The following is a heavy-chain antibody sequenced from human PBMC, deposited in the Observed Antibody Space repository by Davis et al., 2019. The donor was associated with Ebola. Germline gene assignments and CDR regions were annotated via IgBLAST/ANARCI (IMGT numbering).Heavy chain of an antibody. CDR3: ARLGYCISTSCYAGLDY. D-gene: IGHD2-2*01. CDR2: IYYSGST. V-gene: IGHV4-30-4*07. CDR1: GGSISSGGYS. Sequence: SETLSLTCAVSGGSISSGGYSWSWIRQPPGKGLEWIGYIYYSGSTYYNPSLKSRVTISVDTSKNQFSLKLSSVTAADTAVYYCARLGYCISTSCYAGLDYWGQGTLVTVSS. J-gene: IGHJ4*02.